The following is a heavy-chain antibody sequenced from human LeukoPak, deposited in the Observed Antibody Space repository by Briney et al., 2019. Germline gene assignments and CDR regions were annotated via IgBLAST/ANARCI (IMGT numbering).Heavy chain of an antibody. CDR2: IIPILGIA. CDR1: GGTFSSYA. J-gene: IGHJ5*02. Sequence: ASVKVSCKASGGTFSSYAISWVRQAPGQGLEWMGRIIPILGIANYAQKFQGRVTITADKSTSTAYMELSSLRSEDTAVYYCARGGPNWKQNWFDPWGQGTLVTVSS. D-gene: IGHD1-1*01. V-gene: IGHV1-69*04. CDR3: ARGGPNWKQNWFDP.